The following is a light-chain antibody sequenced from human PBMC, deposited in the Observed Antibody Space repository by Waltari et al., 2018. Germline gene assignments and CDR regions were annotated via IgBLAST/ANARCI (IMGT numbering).Light chain of an antibody. CDR3: QQYDWSPPGYT. CDR2: AAS. V-gene: IGKV3-20*01. J-gene: IGKJ2*01. CDR1: QTVDSNS. Sequence: IALTQSPGTLSLSPGERATLSCRASQTVDSNSVAWYQQRPGQVPRLLLFAASSRATGIPDSFSASGSGTDFTLTISRLEPEDFAVYYCQQYDWSPPGYTFGQGTKLEIK.